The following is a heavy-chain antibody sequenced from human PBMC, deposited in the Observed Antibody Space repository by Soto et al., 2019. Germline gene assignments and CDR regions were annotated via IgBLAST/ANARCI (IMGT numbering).Heavy chain of an antibody. CDR2: ISYHGSNK. D-gene: IGHD2-21*01. J-gene: IGHJ4*02. Sequence: QVQLVESGGGVVQPGRSQRLSCAASGFNFISYGMHWVRQAPGKGLEWVALISYHGSNKYYSDSVKGRFTISRDNSKNTLYLQMNSLGGEDTAVYYCAKDHGDGYNSRGGFDYWGQGTLVTVSS. V-gene: IGHV3-30*18. CDR3: AKDHGDGYNSRGGFDY. CDR1: GFNFISYG.